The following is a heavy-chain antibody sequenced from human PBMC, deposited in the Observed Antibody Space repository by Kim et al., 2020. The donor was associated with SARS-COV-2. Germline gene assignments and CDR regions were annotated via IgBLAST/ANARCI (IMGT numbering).Heavy chain of an antibody. V-gene: IGHV3-48*02. J-gene: IGHJ6*01. CDR1: GFTFSSYS. CDR2: ISSSSSTL. D-gene: IGHD2-15*01. CDR3: ARDRTRLRSPTDNYYYY. Sequence: GGSLRLSCAPSGFTFSSYSMNWVRQAPGKGLEWVSSISSSSSTLYYADSVMGRFIISRDNAKNSLYLQMNSLRDEDTAVYYCARDRTRLRSPTDNYYYY.